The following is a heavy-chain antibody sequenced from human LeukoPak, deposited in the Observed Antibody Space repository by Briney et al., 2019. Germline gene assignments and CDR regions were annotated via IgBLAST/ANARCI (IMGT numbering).Heavy chain of an antibody. CDR2: FSGSGGST. Sequence: GGSLRLSCAASGFTFRSYAMSWVRQAPGKGLEWVSAFSGSGGSTYYADSVKGRFTISRDNSKNTLYLQMNSLRAEDTAVYYCAKSPNSGSYYLFDYWGQGTLVTVSS. CDR3: AKSPNSGSYYLFDY. CDR1: GFTFRSYA. D-gene: IGHD1-26*01. J-gene: IGHJ4*02. V-gene: IGHV3-23*01.